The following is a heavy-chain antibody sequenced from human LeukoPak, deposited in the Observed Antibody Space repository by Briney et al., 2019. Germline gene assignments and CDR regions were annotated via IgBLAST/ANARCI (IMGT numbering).Heavy chain of an antibody. D-gene: IGHD6-13*01. Sequence: GGSLRLSCVTSGFTFSDSRMTWVRQAPGKGLQWVANVNRDGTEKHFMDSVEGRFTISRDNAKNSLYLQMNSLRAEDTAVYYCAREGSRRGWVAAGDYWGQGTLVPVSS. J-gene: IGHJ4*02. CDR2: VNRDGTEK. CDR1: GFTFSDSR. CDR3: AREGSRRGWVAAGDY. V-gene: IGHV3-7*01.